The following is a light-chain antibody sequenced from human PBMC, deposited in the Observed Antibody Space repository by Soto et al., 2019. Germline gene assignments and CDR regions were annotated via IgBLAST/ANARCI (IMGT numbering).Light chain of an antibody. J-gene: IGKJ2*02. CDR3: QQYHSFPRT. CDR1: QSISSW. CDR2: KAS. Sequence: DIQMTQSPSTLSASVGDRVTITCRASQSISSWLAWYQQKPGKAPKLLIYKASSLESGVPSRFSGSGSGTEFTLTISSLQPDDFATDYWQQYHSFPRTFGRGTKLEIK. V-gene: IGKV1-5*03.